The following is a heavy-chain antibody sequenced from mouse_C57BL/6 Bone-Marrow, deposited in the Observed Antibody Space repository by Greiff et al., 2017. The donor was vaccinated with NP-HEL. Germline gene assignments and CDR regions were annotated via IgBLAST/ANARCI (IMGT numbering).Heavy chain of an antibody. CDR3: ARVYYGSSDYAMDY. Sequence: DVQLQESGPGLVKPSQSLSLTCSVTGYSITSGYYWNWIRQFPGNKLEWMGYISYDGSNNYNPSLKNRISITRDTSKNQFFLKLNSGTTEDTATYYCARVYYGSSDYAMDYWGQGTSVTVSS. V-gene: IGHV3-6*01. CDR2: ISYDGSN. J-gene: IGHJ4*01. CDR1: GYSITSGYY. D-gene: IGHD1-1*01.